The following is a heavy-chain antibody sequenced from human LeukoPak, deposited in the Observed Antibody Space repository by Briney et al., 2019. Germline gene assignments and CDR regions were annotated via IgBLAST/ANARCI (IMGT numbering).Heavy chain of an antibody. CDR3: MNGMRSGTLDEWHC. D-gene: IGHD2-8*01. V-gene: IGHV3-30*18. Sequence: GGSLRLSCAASGFSFSTYGMHWVRQAPGKGLEWVTGISNDGSRTYYADSMKGRFTISRDNSKNTLFLYMDSLRAEDTAVYYCMNGMRSGTLDEWHCWGQGTLVAVSS. CDR2: ISNDGSRT. J-gene: IGHJ4*02. CDR1: GFSFSTYG.